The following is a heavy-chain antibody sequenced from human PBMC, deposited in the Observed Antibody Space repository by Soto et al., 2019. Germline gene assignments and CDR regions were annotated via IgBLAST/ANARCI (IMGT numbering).Heavy chain of an antibody. CDR2: MSSSSSTI. D-gene: IGHD5-18*01. CDR1: GFTFSSYS. V-gene: IGHV3-48*01. Sequence: PGGSLRLSCVASGFTFSSYSMNWVRQAPGKGLEWVSYMSSSSSTIYYADSVKSRITISRDNAKNALYLQMNSLRAEDTAVYYSGRDYSSYGLFDYWGQGTLVTVSS. J-gene: IGHJ4*02. CDR3: GRDYSSYGLFDY.